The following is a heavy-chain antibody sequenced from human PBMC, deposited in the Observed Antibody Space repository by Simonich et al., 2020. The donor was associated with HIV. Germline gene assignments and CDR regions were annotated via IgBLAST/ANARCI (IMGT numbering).Heavy chain of an antibody. CDR3: ARGFYQRLYYFDY. D-gene: IGHD2-2*01. CDR1: GGSFSGYY. J-gene: IGHJ4*02. CDR2: INHSGSN. V-gene: IGHV4-34*01. Sequence: QVQLQQWGAGLLKPSETLSLTCAVYGGSFSGYYWRWIRQPPGKGLESIGKINHSGSNNYNPSLKSRVTISVDTSKNQFSLKLSSVTAADTAVYYCARGFYQRLYYFDYWGQGTLVTVSS.